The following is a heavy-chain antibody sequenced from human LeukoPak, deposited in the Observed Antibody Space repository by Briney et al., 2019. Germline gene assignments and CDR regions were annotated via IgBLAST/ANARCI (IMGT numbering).Heavy chain of an antibody. CDR2: TYYMSKWYN. CDR3: GRTSAAVGTFDAFDI. J-gene: IGHJ3*02. CDR1: GDSVSSNSAA. Sequence: SQTLSLTCAISGDSVSSNSAAWNWIRQSPSRGLEWLGRTYYMSKWYNDYAVSVKSRVTINPDTSKNQFSLQRNSVALEDTAVYYCGRTSAAVGTFDAFDIWGQGTMVTVSS. D-gene: IGHD6-13*01. V-gene: IGHV6-1*01.